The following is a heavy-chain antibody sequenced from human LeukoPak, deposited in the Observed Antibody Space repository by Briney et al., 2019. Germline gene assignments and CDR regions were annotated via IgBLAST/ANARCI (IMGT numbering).Heavy chain of an antibody. V-gene: IGHV4-39*01. CDR3: ATTVTSDDYFYYMDV. CDR2: IYYSGST. Sequence: PSETLSLTCTVSGGSISSSSYYWGWIRQPPGKGLEWIGSIYYSGSTYYNPSLKSRVTISVDTSKNQFSLKLSSVTAADTAVYYCATTVTSDDYFYYMDVWGKGTTVTVSS. J-gene: IGHJ6*03. CDR1: GGSISSSSYY. D-gene: IGHD4-11*01.